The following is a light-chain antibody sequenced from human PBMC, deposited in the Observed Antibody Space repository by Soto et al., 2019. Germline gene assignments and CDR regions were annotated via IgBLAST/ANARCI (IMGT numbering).Light chain of an antibody. J-gene: IGKJ4*01. CDR3: QHYNNWPLT. CDR1: QSLGSN. Sequence: EIMMTQSPATLSVSPGERATLSCRASQSLGSNLAWYQQKRGQAPRLLLYGASTRATGIPARFSGSGSVTEFTLTISSLQSEDFAIYYCQHYNNWPLTFGGGTKVEIK. CDR2: GAS. V-gene: IGKV3-15*01.